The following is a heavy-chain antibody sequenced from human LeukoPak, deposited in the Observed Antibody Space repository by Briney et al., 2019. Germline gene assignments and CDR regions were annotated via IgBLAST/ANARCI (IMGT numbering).Heavy chain of an antibody. Sequence: PSASVKVSCKASGGTFSRYAISWVRQAPGQGLEWMGGIIPIFGTANYAQKFQGRVTITADESTSTTYMELSSLRSEDTAVYYCARDLHSSGPDYWGQGTLVTVSS. CDR2: IIPIFGTA. CDR1: GGTFSRYA. D-gene: IGHD3-22*01. CDR3: ARDLHSSGPDY. J-gene: IGHJ4*02. V-gene: IGHV1-69*13.